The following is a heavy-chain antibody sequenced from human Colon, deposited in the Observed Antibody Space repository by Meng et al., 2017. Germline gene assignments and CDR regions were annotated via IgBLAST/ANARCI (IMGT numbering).Heavy chain of an antibody. V-gene: IGHV4-38-2*02. CDR1: GYSLNCGYD. D-gene: IGHD2/OR15-2a*01. CDR3: ARESGLLSAIVEIGRAGRFDP. CDR2: MHHSGST. Sequence: QGQPPGAGPGLGKPSETLSLTCAVSGYSLNCGYDWGWIRQAPGRGLEWIASMHHSGSTYYNPSLKTRLSLSIDTSRNELSLKLTSVTAADSAVYYCARESGLLSAIVEIGRAGRFDPWGLGTLVTVSS. J-gene: IGHJ5*02.